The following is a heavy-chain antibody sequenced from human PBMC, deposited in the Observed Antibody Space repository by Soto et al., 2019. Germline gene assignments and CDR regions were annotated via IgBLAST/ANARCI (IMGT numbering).Heavy chain of an antibody. CDR3: ARAPVYGGNGWLDP. CDR2: MNPNSGNT. Sequence: QVQLVQSGAEVKRPGASVMVSCRATGYTFKNYDINWVRQATGQGLEWMGRMNPNSGNTGYAQKFQGRVTMTRNTSISTAHLELSSLRSEDTAVYYCARAPVYGGNGWLDPWGPGTLVTVSS. D-gene: IGHD2-15*01. CDR1: GYTFKNYD. V-gene: IGHV1-8*01. J-gene: IGHJ5*02.